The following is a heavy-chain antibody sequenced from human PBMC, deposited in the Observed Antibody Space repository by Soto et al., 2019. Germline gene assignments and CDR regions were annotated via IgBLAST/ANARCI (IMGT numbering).Heavy chain of an antibody. CDR2: IYYSGST. V-gene: IGHV4-59*01. D-gene: IGHD1-20*01. Sequence: SETLSLTCTVSGGSISSYYWSWIRQPPGKGLEWIGYIYYSGSTNYNPSLKSRVTISVDTSKNQFSLKLSSVTAADTAVYYCAREVITANYYYYYYMDVWGKGTTVTVSS. J-gene: IGHJ6*03. CDR3: AREVITANYYYYYYMDV. CDR1: GGSISSYY.